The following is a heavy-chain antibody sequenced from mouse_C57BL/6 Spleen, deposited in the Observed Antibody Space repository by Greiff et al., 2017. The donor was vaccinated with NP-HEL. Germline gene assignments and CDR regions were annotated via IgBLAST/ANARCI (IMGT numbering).Heavy chain of an antibody. CDR1: GFTFSSYG. D-gene: IGHD1-1*01. CDR2: ISSGGSYT. J-gene: IGHJ1*03. CDR3: AREENGSSFSYWYFDV. Sequence: EVQGVESGGDLVKPGGSLKLSCAASGFTFSSYGMSWVRQTPDKRLEWVATISSGGSYTYYPDSVKGRFTISRDNAKNTLYLQMSSLKSEDTAMYYCAREENGSSFSYWYFDVWGTGTTVTVSS. V-gene: IGHV5-6*01.